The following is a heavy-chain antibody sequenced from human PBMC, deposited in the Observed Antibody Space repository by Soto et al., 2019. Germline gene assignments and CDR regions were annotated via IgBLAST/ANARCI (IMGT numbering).Heavy chain of an antibody. Sequence: QVQLVESGGGVVQPGRSLRLSCAASGFIFSNYAIHWVRQAPGRGPEWVAVISDDGARKYYKDSMRGRFAISRDNSQSTLFLEIYSLTAEDTAVYYCAREMGRCRGGNNWFDPWGQGTLVTVSS. D-gene: IGHD1-26*01. CDR1: GFIFSNYA. CDR2: ISDDGARK. CDR3: AREMGRCRGGNNWFDP. J-gene: IGHJ5*02. V-gene: IGHV3-30*09.